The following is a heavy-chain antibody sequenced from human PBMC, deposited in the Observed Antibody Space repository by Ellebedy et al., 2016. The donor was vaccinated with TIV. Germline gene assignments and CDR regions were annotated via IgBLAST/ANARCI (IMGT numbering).Heavy chain of an antibody. J-gene: IGHJ4*02. CDR2: IYSGGST. Sequence: GESLKISCAASGFTVSRYNMNWVRQAPGKGLEWVSVIYSGGSTYYADSVKGRFTISRDNSKNTVYLQMNSLRAEDTAVYYCARGVLSGYWGQGTLVTVSS. CDR3: ARGVLSGY. CDR1: GFTVSRYN. V-gene: IGHV3-53*01. D-gene: IGHD2/OR15-2a*01.